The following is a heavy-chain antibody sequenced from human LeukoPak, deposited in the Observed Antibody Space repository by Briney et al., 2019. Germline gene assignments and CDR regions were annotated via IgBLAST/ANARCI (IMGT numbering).Heavy chain of an antibody. D-gene: IGHD1-26*01. V-gene: IGHV3-7*03. CDR1: GFTFSSYW. CDR3: ARGLKELLRKEWAFDI. J-gene: IGHJ3*02. CDR2: IKQDGSEK. Sequence: GGSLRLSCAASGFTFSSYWMSWVRQAPGKGLEWVANIKQDGSEKYYVDSVKGRFTISRDNAKNSLYLQMNSLRAENTAVYYCARGLKELLRKEWAFDIWGQGTMVTVSS.